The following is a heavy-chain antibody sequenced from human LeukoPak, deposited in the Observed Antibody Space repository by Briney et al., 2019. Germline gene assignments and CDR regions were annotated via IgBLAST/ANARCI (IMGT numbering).Heavy chain of an antibody. CDR3: ARHDSFIPY. CDR2: ISDNEGTT. V-gene: IGHV3-23*01. J-gene: IGHJ4*02. CDR1: GFAFSTYT. Sequence: GGSLRLSCAASGFAFSTYTMNWVRQALGKGLEWVSGISDNEGTTYYTDSVKGRFTISRDNTKNTVYLQMNNLRADDTAVYFCARHDSFIPYWGQGTLVTVSS. D-gene: IGHD5-18*01.